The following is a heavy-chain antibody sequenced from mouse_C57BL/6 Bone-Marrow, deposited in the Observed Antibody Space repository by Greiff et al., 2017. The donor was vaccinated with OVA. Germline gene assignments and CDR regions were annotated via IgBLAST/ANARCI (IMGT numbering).Heavy chain of an antibody. CDR3: VRQDYYGSSFDY. J-gene: IGHJ2*01. V-gene: IGHV10-1*01. CDR1: GFSFNTYA. D-gene: IGHD1-1*01. Sequence: EVMLVESGGGLVQPKGSLKLSCAASGFSFNTYAMNWVRQAPGKGLEWVARIRSKSNNYATYYADSVKDRFTISRDDSESMLYLQMNNLKTEDTAMYYCVRQDYYGSSFDYWGKGTTLTVSS. CDR2: IRSKSNNYAT.